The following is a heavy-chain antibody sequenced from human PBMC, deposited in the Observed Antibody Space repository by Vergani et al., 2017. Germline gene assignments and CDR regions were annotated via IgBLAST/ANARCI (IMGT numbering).Heavy chain of an antibody. D-gene: IGHD6-19*01. Sequence: QVQLVQSGAEVKKPGSSVKVSCKASGATFRSNTISWVRQVPGQGLEWMGRISAYNGNTNYAQKLQGRVTMTTDTSTSTAYMELRSLRSDDTAVYYCARGQWLPTLSFDYWGQGTLVTVSS. V-gene: IGHV1-18*01. CDR3: ARGQWLPTLSFDY. CDR1: GATFRSNT. J-gene: IGHJ4*02. CDR2: ISAYNGNT.